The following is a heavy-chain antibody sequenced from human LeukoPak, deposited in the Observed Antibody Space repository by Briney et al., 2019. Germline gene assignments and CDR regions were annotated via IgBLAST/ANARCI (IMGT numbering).Heavy chain of an antibody. V-gene: IGHV4-59*12. CDR2: IYNSGST. Sequence: SETLSLTCTVSGGSISGFYWSWIRQPPGKGLEGIGYIYNSGSTNYIPSLKSRVTISVDTSKNQFSLKLSSVTAADTAVYYCARAESSGYYYYFDYWGQGTLVTVSS. CDR1: GGSISGFY. D-gene: IGHD3-22*01. J-gene: IGHJ4*02. CDR3: ARAESSGYYYYFDY.